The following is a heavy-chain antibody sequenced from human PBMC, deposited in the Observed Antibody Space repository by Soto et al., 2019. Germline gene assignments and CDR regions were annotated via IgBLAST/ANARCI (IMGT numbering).Heavy chain of an antibody. CDR1: GFTFSSYG. Sequence: GGSLRLSCAASGFTFSSYGMHWVRQAPGKGLEWVAVISYDGSNKNYADSVKGRFTISRDNSKNTLYLQMNSLRAEDTAVYYCAKDSGLELRESYFDYWGQGTLVTVSS. J-gene: IGHJ4*02. V-gene: IGHV3-30*18. CDR3: AKDSGLELRESYFDY. D-gene: IGHD3-10*01. CDR2: ISYDGSNK.